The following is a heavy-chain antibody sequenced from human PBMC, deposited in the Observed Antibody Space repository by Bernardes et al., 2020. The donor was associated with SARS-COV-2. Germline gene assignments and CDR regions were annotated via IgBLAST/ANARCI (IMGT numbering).Heavy chain of an antibody. CDR2: ISAIRNT. CDR3: ATELQYDNLY. V-gene: IGHV3-53*01. CDR1: GLVFSNTD. D-gene: IGHD3-22*01. Sequence: GGSLRLSCRTSGLVFSNTDMAWVRQAPGMGLEWVATISAIRNTNYADPVQGRFTISRDDANNAIYLQMNSLRAEDTATYFCATELQYDNLYWGQGTRVTVSS. J-gene: IGHJ4*02.